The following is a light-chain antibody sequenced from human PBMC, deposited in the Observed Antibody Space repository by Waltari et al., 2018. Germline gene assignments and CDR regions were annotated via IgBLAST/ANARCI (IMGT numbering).Light chain of an antibody. V-gene: IGKV4-1*01. CDR3: QQYYSTPLT. Sequence: EILITQSPDSLAVSLGERPTLNRKYSQSVLYSSNNKNYLACYQQKPGQPPKLLIYWASTRESGVPDRFSGSGSGTDFTLTISSLQAEDVAVYYCQQYYSTPLTFGQGTKLEIK. CDR1: QSVLYSSNNKNY. CDR2: WAS. J-gene: IGKJ2*01.